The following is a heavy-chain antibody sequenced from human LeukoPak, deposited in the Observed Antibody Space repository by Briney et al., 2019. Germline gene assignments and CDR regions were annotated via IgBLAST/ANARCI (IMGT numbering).Heavy chain of an antibody. Sequence: ASVKVSCKASGYTFTGYYMHWVRQAPGQGLEWMGWINPNSGGTNYAQKFQGRVTVTRDTSISTAYMELSRLRSDGTAVYYCARDRRDRTYYYDSSGYYPFDYWGQGTLVTVSS. V-gene: IGHV1-2*02. CDR1: GYTFTGYY. D-gene: IGHD3-22*01. J-gene: IGHJ4*02. CDR3: ARDRRDRTYYYDSSGYYPFDY. CDR2: INPNSGGT.